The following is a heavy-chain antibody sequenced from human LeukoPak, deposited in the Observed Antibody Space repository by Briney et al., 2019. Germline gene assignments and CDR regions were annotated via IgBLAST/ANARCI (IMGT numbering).Heavy chain of an antibody. CDR2: ISAGGGST. Sequence: GGSLRLACAVSGLTFSDYSMAWVRQAPGKGLFWVSGISAGGGSTYYADSVKGRFTISRDNSRNTLYLQMNSLSAEDTAVYYCAKDAAGPEYWGQGTLVTVSS. J-gene: IGHJ4*02. CDR1: GLTFSDYS. V-gene: IGHV3-23*01. D-gene: IGHD6-13*01. CDR3: AKDAAGPEY.